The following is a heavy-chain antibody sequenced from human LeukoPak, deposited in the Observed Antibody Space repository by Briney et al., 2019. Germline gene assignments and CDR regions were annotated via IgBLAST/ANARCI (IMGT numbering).Heavy chain of an antibody. Sequence: EPGTSLRLCCVASGFSFSNHRMHWVRQAPGKGLEWVSVIASDGGAKFYAASVKGRFTLSRDNSKNMLFLQMNFFTVEDTAIYYCAREATWGQWYFDHWGQGTPVTVSS. D-gene: IGHD6-19*01. J-gene: IGHJ4*02. CDR3: AREATWGQWYFDH. V-gene: IGHV3-30*03. CDR1: GFSFSNHR. CDR2: IASDGGAK.